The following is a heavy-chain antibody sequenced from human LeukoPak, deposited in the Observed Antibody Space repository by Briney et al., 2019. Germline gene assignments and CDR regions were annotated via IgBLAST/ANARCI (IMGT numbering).Heavy chain of an antibody. CDR2: IYSGGTT. CDR3: ARAWGYGDYFDY. Sequence: GGSLRLSCAASGFTVSSSYMSWVRQAPGKGLEWVSVIYSGGTTYYADSVKGRFTISRDNSMNTLYLQMNSLRAEDTAVYYCARAWGYGDYFDYWGQGTLVTVS. CDR1: GFTVSSSY. J-gene: IGHJ4*02. D-gene: IGHD4-17*01. V-gene: IGHV3-53*01.